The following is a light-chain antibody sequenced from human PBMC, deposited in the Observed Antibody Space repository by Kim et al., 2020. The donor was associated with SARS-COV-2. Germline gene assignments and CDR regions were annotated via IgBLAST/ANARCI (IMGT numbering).Light chain of an antibody. Sequence: YNYVSWYQQHPGTAPKLMIYDVNKRPSGVSNRFSGSKSGNTASLTISGLQAEDEADYYCSSYTSSSSVVFGGGTQLTVL. V-gene: IGLV2-14*04. CDR1: YNY. J-gene: IGLJ2*01. CDR2: DVN. CDR3: SSYTSSSSVV.